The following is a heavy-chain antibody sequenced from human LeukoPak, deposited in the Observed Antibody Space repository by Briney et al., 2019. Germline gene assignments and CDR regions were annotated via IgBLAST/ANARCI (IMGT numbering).Heavy chain of an antibody. CDR1: GGSFSGYY. Sequence: PSETLSLTCAVYGGSFSGYYWSWIRHPPGKGLECIGEINHSGSTNYNPSLKSRVTISVDTHKNQFSLKLSSVTAADTAVYYCAREYPKGGSYRFDPWGQGTLVTVSS. V-gene: IGHV4-34*01. CDR3: AREYPKGGSYRFDP. J-gene: IGHJ5*02. CDR2: INHSGST. D-gene: IGHD1-26*01.